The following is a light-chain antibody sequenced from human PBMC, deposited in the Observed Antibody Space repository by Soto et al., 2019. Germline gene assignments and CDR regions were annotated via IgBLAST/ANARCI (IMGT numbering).Light chain of an antibody. V-gene: IGKV1-39*01. Sequence: DIQMTQSPSSLSASVGDRVTITCRASQSIRRYLNWYQQKPGKAPKLLIYAASSLQSGVPSRFSGSGSGTDFTLTISSLQPEDFETYYCQQSYSTPYTFGQGTKVDIK. J-gene: IGKJ2*01. CDR1: QSIRRY. CDR3: QQSYSTPYT. CDR2: AAS.